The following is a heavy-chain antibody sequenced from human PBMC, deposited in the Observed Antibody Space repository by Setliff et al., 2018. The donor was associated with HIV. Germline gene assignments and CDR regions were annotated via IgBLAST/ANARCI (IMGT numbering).Heavy chain of an antibody. CDR1: GGSFSGYY. J-gene: IGHJ3*02. V-gene: IGHV4-34*01. D-gene: IGHD5-12*01. CDR3: AGDGYNVDAFDI. CDR2: INHSGST. Sequence: SETLSLTCAVYGGSFSGYYWSWIRQPPGKGLEWIGEINHSGSTNHNPSLKSRVTISVDTSKNQFSLKLSSVTAADTAVYYCAGDGYNVDAFDIWGQGTMVTVSS.